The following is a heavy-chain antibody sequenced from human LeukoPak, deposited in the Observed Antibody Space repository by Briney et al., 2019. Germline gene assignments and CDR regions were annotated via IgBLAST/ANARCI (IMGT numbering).Heavy chain of an antibody. V-gene: IGHV6-1*01. CDR1: GDSFSSNSAA. CDR3: ARDRDSSSWYGPPISWFDS. D-gene: IGHD6-13*01. CDR2: TYYRSKWYN. J-gene: IGHJ5*01. Sequence: SQTLSLTCAISGDSFSSNSAAWNWIRQSPSRGLEWLGRTYYRSKWYNDYAVSVKSRITINPDTSKNQFSLQLNSVTPEDTAVYYCARDRDSSSWYGPPISWFDSWGQGTLVTVSS.